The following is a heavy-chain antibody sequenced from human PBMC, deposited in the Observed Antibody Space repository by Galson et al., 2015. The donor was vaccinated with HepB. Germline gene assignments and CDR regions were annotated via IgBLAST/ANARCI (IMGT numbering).Heavy chain of an antibody. CDR3: ARRGHHLGRYWFDS. Sequence: PALVKPTQTLTLTCTFSGFSLSTSGVGVGWIRQPPGKALEWLALIYWNDDKRYSPSLKSRLTITKDTSKNQVVLTMTNVDPVDTATYYCARRGHHLGRYWFDSWGQGTLVTVSS. CDR2: IYWNDDK. V-gene: IGHV2-5*01. CDR1: GFSLSTSGVG. D-gene: IGHD7-27*01. J-gene: IGHJ5*01.